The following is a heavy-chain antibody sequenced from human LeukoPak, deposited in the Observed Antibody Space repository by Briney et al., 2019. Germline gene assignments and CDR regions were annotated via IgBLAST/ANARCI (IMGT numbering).Heavy chain of an antibody. CDR3: ARGTGYYDYVWGSYPRPIDY. J-gene: IGHJ4*02. CDR1: GYTFTSYD. V-gene: IGHV1-8*01. Sequence: ASVKVSCKASGYTFTSYDINWVRQATGQGLEWMGWMNPNSGNTGYAQKFQGRVTMTRNTSISTAYMELSSLRSEDTAVYYCARGTGYYDYVWGSYPRPIDYWGQGTPVTVSS. CDR2: MNPNSGNT. D-gene: IGHD3-16*02.